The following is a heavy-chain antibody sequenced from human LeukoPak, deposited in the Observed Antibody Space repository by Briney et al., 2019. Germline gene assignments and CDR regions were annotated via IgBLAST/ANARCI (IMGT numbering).Heavy chain of an antibody. CDR1: GFTFSSSA. CDR3: AKECSGGSCYSNSQYYYYGMDV. CDR2: ISGSGGST. V-gene: IGHV3-23*01. D-gene: IGHD2-15*01. Sequence: GGSLRLSCAASGFTFSSSAMSWVRQAPGKGLEWVSAISGSGGSTYYADPVKGRFTVSRDNSKNTLYLQMNSLRAEDTAVFYCAKECSGGSCYSNSQYYYYGMDVWGQGTTVTVSS. J-gene: IGHJ6*02.